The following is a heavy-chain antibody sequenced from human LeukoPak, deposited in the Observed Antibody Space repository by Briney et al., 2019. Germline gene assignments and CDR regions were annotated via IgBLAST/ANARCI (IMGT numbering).Heavy chain of an antibody. Sequence: GGSLRLSCAASGFTFDDYARHWLRQAPGKGLEWVSLISGDGGSTYYADSVKGRFTISRDNSKNSLYLQMNSLRTEDTALYYCAKDLLFTYYYDSSCYFYYWGRGTLVTVSS. V-gene: IGHV3-43*02. D-gene: IGHD3-22*01. CDR1: GFTFDDYA. J-gene: IGHJ4*02. CDR2: ISGDGGST. CDR3: AKDLLFTYYYDSSCYFYY.